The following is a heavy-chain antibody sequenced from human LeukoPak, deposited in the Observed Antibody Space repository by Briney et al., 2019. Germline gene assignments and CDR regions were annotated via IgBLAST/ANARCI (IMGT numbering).Heavy chain of an antibody. Sequence: GGSLRLSCAASGFTFSTYSMNWVRQAPGKGLEGVSYTGSSGNTKYYADSVKGRFTISRDNAKNSLYLQMNSLRAEDTAVYYCAKEHLYYYGMDVWGQGTTVTVSS. J-gene: IGHJ6*02. CDR1: GFTFSTYS. CDR3: AKEHLYYYGMDV. V-gene: IGHV3-48*04. CDR2: TGSSGNTK.